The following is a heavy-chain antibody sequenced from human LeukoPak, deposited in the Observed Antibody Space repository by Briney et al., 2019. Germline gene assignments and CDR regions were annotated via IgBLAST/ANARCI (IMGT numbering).Heavy chain of an antibody. D-gene: IGHD3-22*01. CDR2: ISSSSSYI. Sequence: GGSLRLSFAASGFTFSSYSMNWVRQAPGKGLEWVSSISSSSSYIYYADSVKGRFTISRDNAKNSLYLQMNSLRAEDTAVYYCAREIRYYDSSGLTSFDYWGQGTLVTVSS. CDR1: GFTFSSYS. J-gene: IGHJ4*02. V-gene: IGHV3-21*01. CDR3: AREIRYYDSSGLTSFDY.